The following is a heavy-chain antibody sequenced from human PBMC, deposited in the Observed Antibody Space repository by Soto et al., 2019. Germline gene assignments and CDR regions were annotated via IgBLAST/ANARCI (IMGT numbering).Heavy chain of an antibody. Sequence: GSGPTLVNPTQTLTLTCTFSGFSLRTTGMRVSWIRQPPGKALGWLARIDWDDDKFYSTSLKTRLTISKDTSENQVVLTMTNMDPVDTATYYCARTAGYYRGRHFDFWGQGTLVTVSS. J-gene: IGHJ4*02. V-gene: IGHV2-70*04. D-gene: IGHD3-10*01. CDR2: IDWDDDK. CDR1: GFSLRTTGMR. CDR3: ARTAGYYRGRHFDF.